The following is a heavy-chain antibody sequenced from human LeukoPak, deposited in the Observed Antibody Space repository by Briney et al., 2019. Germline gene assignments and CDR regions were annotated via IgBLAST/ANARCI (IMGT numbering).Heavy chain of an antibody. V-gene: IGHV3-33*01. D-gene: IGHD3-22*01. CDR1: GITFSSYG. Sequence: PGRSLRLSCAASGITFSSYGMPWVRQAPGKGLEWVAVIWYDGSNKYYADSVKGRFTISRDNSKNTLYLQMNSLRAEDTAVYYCARDFYYDSSGYYLDYWGQGTLVTVSS. J-gene: IGHJ4*02. CDR2: IWYDGSNK. CDR3: ARDFYYDSSGYYLDY.